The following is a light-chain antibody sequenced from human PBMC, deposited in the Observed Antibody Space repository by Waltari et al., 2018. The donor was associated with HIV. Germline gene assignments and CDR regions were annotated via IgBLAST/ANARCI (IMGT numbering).Light chain of an antibody. CDR2: GNG. V-gene: IGLV1-40*01. Sequence: QSVLTQPPSVSGAPGQRVTISCTGSSSNIGAGYDVHWYQQLPGTAPKLLIFGNGERPSGSPDRFSGSKSGTSASLAITGLQAEDGADYYCQSYDSSLRVFGGGTKLTVL. CDR1: SSNIGAGYD. J-gene: IGLJ3*02. CDR3: QSYDSSLRV.